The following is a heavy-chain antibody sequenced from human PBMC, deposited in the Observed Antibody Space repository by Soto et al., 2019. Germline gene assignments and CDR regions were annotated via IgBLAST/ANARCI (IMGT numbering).Heavy chain of an antibody. V-gene: IGHV3-66*01. Sequence: EVQLVESGGGLVQPGGSLRLSCAVSGFTVSSNYLGWVRQAPGKGLELVSVIYSGGSTLSADSVKGRFTLSRDDYKNMVLLQMNSLKAEDTAVYYCAARGVVLPAGTDALDVWGQGTMVTVSS. CDR2: IYSGGST. J-gene: IGHJ3*01. CDR1: GFTVSSNY. D-gene: IGHD2-2*01. CDR3: AARGVVLPAGTDALDV.